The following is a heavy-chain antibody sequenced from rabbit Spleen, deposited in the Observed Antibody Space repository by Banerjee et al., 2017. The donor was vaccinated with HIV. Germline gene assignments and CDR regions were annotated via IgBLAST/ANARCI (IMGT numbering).Heavy chain of an antibody. CDR3: ARDSYAASGVWNL. CDR1: GIDFSSYYY. D-gene: IGHD4-2*01. CDR2: IWTGDDST. Sequence: QSLEESGGGLVKPGGTLTLTCKASGIDFSSYYYMCWVRQAPGKGLEWIGCIWTGDDSTGYTSWAKGRFTISKTSSTTVTLQMTSLTAADTATYFCARDSYAASGVWNLWGPGTLVTVS. J-gene: IGHJ4*01. V-gene: IGHV1S40*01.